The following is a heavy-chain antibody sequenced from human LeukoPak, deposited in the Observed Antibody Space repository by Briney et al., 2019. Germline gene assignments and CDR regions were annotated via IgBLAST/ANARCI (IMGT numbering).Heavy chain of an antibody. J-gene: IGHJ6*02. D-gene: IGHD2-15*01. CDR1: GFTFSSYW. CDR2: IKQDGSEK. Sequence: PGGSLRLSCAASGFTFSSYWMSWVRQAPGKGLEWVANIKQDGSEKYYVDSVKGRFTISRDNAKNSLYLQMNSLRAEDTAVYYCARDPSCSGGSCYFYYYYGMDVWGQGTTVTVSS. CDR3: ARDPSCSGGSCYFYYYYGMDV. V-gene: IGHV3-7*01.